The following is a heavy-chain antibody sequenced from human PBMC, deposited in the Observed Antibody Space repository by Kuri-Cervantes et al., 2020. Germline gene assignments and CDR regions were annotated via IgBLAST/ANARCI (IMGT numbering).Heavy chain of an antibody. CDR3: AHRPRYLYYCDSSGYFWKDYGMDV. CDR2: IYWDDDK. CDR1: GFSLSTSGVG. Sequence: SGPTLVKPTQTLTLTCTFSGFSLSTSGVGVGWIRQPPGKALEWLALIYWDDDKRYSPSLKSRLTITKDTSKNQVVLTMTNMDPVDTATYYCAHRPRYLYYCDSSGYFWKDYGMDVWGQGTTVTVSS. V-gene: IGHV2-5*02. J-gene: IGHJ6*02. D-gene: IGHD3-22*01.